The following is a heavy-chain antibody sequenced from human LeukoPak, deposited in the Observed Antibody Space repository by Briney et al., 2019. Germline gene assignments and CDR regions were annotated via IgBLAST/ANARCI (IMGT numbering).Heavy chain of an antibody. V-gene: IGHV3-21*01. Sequence: GGSLRLSRAASGFTFSSYSMNWVRQAPGKGLEWGSSISSNSSYRNYADSVKGRFTISRHNAKNALYLQMSSLRAEDTAVYYCARDAGITMVRGATMDVWGKGTTVTVSS. CDR3: ARDAGITMVRGATMDV. CDR2: ISSNSSYR. CDR1: GFTFSSYS. J-gene: IGHJ6*04. D-gene: IGHD3-10*01.